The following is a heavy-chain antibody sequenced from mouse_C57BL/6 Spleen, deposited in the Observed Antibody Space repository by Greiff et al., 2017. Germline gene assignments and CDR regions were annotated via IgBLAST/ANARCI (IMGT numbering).Heavy chain of an antibody. D-gene: IGHD3-2*01. J-gene: IGHJ1*03. CDR3: ASGDDSVWSFDV. Sequence: QVQLPPSGPELVPRGASVTISCRVSVHAFSSSWMHWVKQRPGRGLVWIGQINPSDGGTNDNGKFKGKATLTVDKASSTAYMQLSSLTSEDSAVYFCASGDDSVWSFDVWGTGTTVTVSS. V-gene: IGHV1-82*01. CDR1: VHAFSSSW. CDR2: INPSDGGT.